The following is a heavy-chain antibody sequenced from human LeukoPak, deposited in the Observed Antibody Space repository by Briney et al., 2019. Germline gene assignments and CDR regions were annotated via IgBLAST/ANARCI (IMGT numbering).Heavy chain of an antibody. Sequence: PGGSLRLSCAASGFTFTSYGMHWVRQAPGKGLEWVAFIRFDGSNKYYADSVKGRFTISRDNSKSTLSLQMNSLRADDTAVYYCAKDQSLTGDDAFDVWGQGTMVTVSS. CDR3: AKDQSLTGDDAFDV. D-gene: IGHD7-27*01. CDR1: GFTFTSYG. J-gene: IGHJ3*01. V-gene: IGHV3-30*02. CDR2: IRFDGSNK.